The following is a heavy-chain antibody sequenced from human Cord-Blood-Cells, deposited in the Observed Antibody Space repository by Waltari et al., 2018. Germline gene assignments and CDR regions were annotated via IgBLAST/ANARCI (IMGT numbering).Heavy chain of an antibody. CDR1: GGPFRSYA. J-gene: IGHJ3*02. CDR3: ASSSPYYYDSSGFLVAFEI. D-gene: IGHD3-22*01. Sequence: QVPLVQSGAEVKKPGSSVKLSCKASGGPFRSYAISCVRHAPGQGLEWMGGKIPICVTASYAQKFQGGVKITADEATSAEYMELRRLSCGGTAEYYCASSSPYYYDSSGFLVAFEIWGQGTMVTVAS. V-gene: IGHV1-69*19. CDR2: KIPICVTA.